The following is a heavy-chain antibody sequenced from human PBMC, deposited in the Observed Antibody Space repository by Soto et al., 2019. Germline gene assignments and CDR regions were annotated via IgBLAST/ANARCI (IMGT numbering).Heavy chain of an antibody. CDR2: ISPYNDYT. V-gene: IGHV1-18*01. J-gene: IGHJ6*02. Sequence: QVQLVQSAAEVKKPGASVKVSCKASGYTFIRYGITWVRQAPGQGLEWMGWISPYNDYTIYAQKLQGRVTITTDTSPRTVYMELRGLKSDDTAVYYCARGGYYVHSWGKLGHYGLAVWGQGTSVTVSS. D-gene: IGHD3-16*01. CDR1: GYTFIRYG. CDR3: ARGGYYVHSWGKLGHYGLAV.